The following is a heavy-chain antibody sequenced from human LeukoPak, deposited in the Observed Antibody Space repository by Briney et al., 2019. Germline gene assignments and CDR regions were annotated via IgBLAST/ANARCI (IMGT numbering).Heavy chain of an antibody. D-gene: IGHD5-24*01. CDR3: SRGRDQSKTGDF. V-gene: IGHV4-34*01. Sequence: SETLSLTCAVYGGSFSNYYWSWIRHPPGKGLEWIGEVHPYGHSNYNPSLESRVTISIDRSKNQLSLKIGSVTAADTAMYYCSRGRDQSKTGDFWGQGTLVTVSS. CDR1: GGSFSNYY. J-gene: IGHJ4*02. CDR2: VHPYGHS.